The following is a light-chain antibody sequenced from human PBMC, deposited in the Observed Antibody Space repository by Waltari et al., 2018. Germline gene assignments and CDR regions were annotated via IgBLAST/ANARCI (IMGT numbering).Light chain of an antibody. J-gene: IGKJ3*01. CDR2: GAY. CDR3: HQYDDWPHT. CDR1: QRVGSN. Sequence: ETVMTQSPATLSVSPGQRATLSCRASQRVGSNLAWYQQKPVQAPRLLIYGAYTRATGVPARFSGGGSWTDFTLTISDLQSEDLAVYYCHQYDDWPHTFGPGTKVDVK. V-gene: IGKV3-15*01.